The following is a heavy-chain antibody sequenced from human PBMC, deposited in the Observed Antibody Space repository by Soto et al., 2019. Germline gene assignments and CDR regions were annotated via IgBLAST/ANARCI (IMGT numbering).Heavy chain of an antibody. J-gene: IGHJ5*02. Sequence: GASVKVSCKASGYTFTSYYMHWVRQAPGQGLEWMGIINPSGGSTSYAQKFQGRVTMTRDTSKNQFSLKLSSVTAADTAVYYCARVLVATIGFVWFDPWGQGTLVTVSS. D-gene: IGHD5-12*01. CDR1: GYTFTSYY. CDR2: INPSGGST. V-gene: IGHV1-46*01. CDR3: ARVLVATIGFVWFDP.